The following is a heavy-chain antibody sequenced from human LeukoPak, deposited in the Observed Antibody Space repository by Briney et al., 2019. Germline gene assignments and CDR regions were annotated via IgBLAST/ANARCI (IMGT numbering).Heavy chain of an antibody. CDR1: GFTFSTYG. V-gene: IGHV3-30*18. CDR2: ISYDGSNE. J-gene: IGHJ6*02. CDR3: AKDPRGYCSGGSCHYYYYYGLDV. D-gene: IGHD2-15*01. Sequence: PGRSLRLSCAASGFTFSTYGMHWVRQAPGKGLEWVALISYDGSNEYYTNSVKGRFTISRDNSKNTLYLQMNSLRAEDTAVYYCAKDPRGYCSGGSCHYYYYYGLDVWGQGTTVTVSS.